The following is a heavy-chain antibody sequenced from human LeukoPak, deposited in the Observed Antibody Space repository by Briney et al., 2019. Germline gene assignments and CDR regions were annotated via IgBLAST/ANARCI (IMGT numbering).Heavy chain of an antibody. CDR3: AKEGRSSWYYTRGVGHWFDP. CDR2: ISYDGSNK. D-gene: IGHD6-13*01. J-gene: IGHJ5*02. CDR1: GFTFSSYG. Sequence: PGGSLRLSCAASGFTFSSYGMHWVRQAPGKGLEWVAVISYDGSNKYYADSVKGRFTISSDNSKNTLYLQMNSLRAEDTAVYYCAKEGRSSWYYTRGVGHWFDPWGQGTLVTVSS. V-gene: IGHV3-30*18.